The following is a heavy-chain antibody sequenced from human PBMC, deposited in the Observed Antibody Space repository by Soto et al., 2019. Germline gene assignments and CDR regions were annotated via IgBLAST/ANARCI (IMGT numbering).Heavy chain of an antibody. V-gene: IGHV1-69*01. CDR1: GGTFSSYA. CDR2: IIPIFGTA. D-gene: IGHD6-6*01. CDR3: ARVMYSSSSAYYYYGMDV. Sequence: QVQLVQSGAEVKKPGSSVKVSCKASGGTFSSYAISWVRQAPGQGLEWMGGIIPIFGTANYAQKFQGRVTFTADESTSTAYMELSSLRSEDTAVYYCARVMYSSSSAYYYYGMDVWGQGTTVTVSS. J-gene: IGHJ6*02.